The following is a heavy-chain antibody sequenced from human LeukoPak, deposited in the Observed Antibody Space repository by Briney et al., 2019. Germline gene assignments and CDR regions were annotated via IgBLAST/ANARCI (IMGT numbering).Heavy chain of an antibody. V-gene: IGHV3-64*01. D-gene: IGHD3-22*01. CDR3: ASYDSSGYYHYFDY. Sequence: GGSLRLSCAASGFTFRSYGMHWVRQAPGKGLEYVAAISSNGGSTDYANSVKGRFTISRDNSKNTLYLQMNSLRAEDTAVYYCASYDSSGYYHYFDYWGQGTLVTVSS. CDR2: ISSNGGST. J-gene: IGHJ4*02. CDR1: GFTFRSYG.